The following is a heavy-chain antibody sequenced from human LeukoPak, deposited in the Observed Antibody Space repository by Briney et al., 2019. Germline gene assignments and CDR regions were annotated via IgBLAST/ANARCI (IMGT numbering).Heavy chain of an antibody. V-gene: IGHV3-23*01. J-gene: IGHJ6*02. CDR3: AKLLGTIYPLWGMDV. CDR2: ISNSGAGT. Sequence: GGSLRLSYAVSGVTFSKYAMSWFRQAPGKGLEWVSGISNSGAGTYYADSVQGRFTISRDNSKDTLYLQMSSLRVDDTAVYYCAKLLGTIYPLWGMDVWGPGTTVTVSS. CDR1: GVTFSKYA. D-gene: IGHD2-21*01.